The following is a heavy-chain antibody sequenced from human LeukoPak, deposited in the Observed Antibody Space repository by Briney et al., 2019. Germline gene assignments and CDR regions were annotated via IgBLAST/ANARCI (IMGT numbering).Heavy chain of an antibody. CDR1: GFTFSSYI. D-gene: IGHD6-13*01. V-gene: IGHV3-21*01. CDR3: ARWEESIAAAGLDY. Sequence: GGSLRLFCAASGFTFSSYIMNWVRQAPGKGLEWVSSISSSSTYIFYADSVKGRFTISRDNAKNSVYLQMNSLRAEGTALYYCARWEESIAAAGLDYWGQGILVTVSS. CDR2: ISSSSTYI. J-gene: IGHJ4*02.